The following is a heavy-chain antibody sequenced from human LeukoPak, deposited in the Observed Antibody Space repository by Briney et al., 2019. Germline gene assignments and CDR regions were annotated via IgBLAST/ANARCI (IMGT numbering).Heavy chain of an antibody. V-gene: IGHV4-61*05. CDR1: GDSISSSSYY. CDR3: GRDSRGPDY. Sequence: PSETLSLTCTVSGDSISSSSYYWGWIRQPPGKGLEWIGYIYYSGSTNYRPSLKSRVTISVDTSKNQISLKLNSVTAADTAVYYCGRDSRGPDYWGQGTLVTVSS. CDR2: IYYSGST. D-gene: IGHD3-22*01. J-gene: IGHJ4*02.